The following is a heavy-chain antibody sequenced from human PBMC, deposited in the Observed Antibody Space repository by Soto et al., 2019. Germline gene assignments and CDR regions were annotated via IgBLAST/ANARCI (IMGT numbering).Heavy chain of an antibody. Sequence: EVQLLESGGGLVQPGGSLRLSCAASGFTISSYGMTWVRQAPGKGLEWVSTIRGSDGSTYDADSVKGRFTISRDNSKNTVYLQMNSLRVEDTAVYFCAKDVNYDILAGYYSYWGQGTLVSVSS. D-gene: IGHD3-9*01. CDR2: IRGSDGST. CDR1: GFTISSYG. J-gene: IGHJ4*02. CDR3: AKDVNYDILAGYYSY. V-gene: IGHV3-23*01.